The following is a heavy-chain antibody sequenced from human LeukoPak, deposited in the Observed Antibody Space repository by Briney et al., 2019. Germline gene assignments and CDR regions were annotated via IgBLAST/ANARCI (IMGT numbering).Heavy chain of an antibody. CDR2: IRSKANNYAT. V-gene: IGHV3-73*01. D-gene: IGHD3-16*01. J-gene: IGHJ4*02. CDR1: GFTFSDSP. Sequence: GGSLRLSCAASGFTFSDSPIHWVRQASGKGLEWVGRIRSKANNYATGYAASVKGRCTISRDDSKNTAYLQMSSLKTEDTALYYCASLTFPFDYWGQGTLVTVSS. CDR3: ASLTFPFDY.